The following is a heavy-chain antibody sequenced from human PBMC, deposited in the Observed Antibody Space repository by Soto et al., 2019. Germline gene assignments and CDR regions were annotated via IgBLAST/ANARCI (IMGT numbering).Heavy chain of an antibody. D-gene: IGHD3-3*01. V-gene: IGHV1-18*01. J-gene: IGHJ6*02. Sequence: ASVKVSCKASGYTFTSYGISWVRQAPGQGLEWMGWISAYNGNTNYAQKLQGRVTMTTDTSTSTAYMELRSLRSDDTAVYYCARVGTYYDFWSGYYSPGNYYYYGMDVWGHGPTVTVFS. CDR2: ISAYNGNT. CDR1: GYTFTSYG. CDR3: ARVGTYYDFWSGYYSPGNYYYYGMDV.